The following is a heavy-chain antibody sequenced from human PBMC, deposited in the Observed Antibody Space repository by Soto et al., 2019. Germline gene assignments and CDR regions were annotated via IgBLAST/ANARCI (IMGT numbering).Heavy chain of an antibody. V-gene: IGHV1-18*01. Sequence: QVQLVQSGGEVKKPGASVKLSCTASGYTFTSYGISWVRQAPGQGLEWRGGISPYNGKTNYAQNVQGRATRTTDTSARLTDTHLPSLGPDDTAVYHCARGGDGNYSPAMDVWGQGTTVTVS. J-gene: IGHJ6*02. CDR2: ISPYNGKT. CDR3: ARGGDGNYSPAMDV. CDR1: GYTFTSYG. D-gene: IGHD2-15*01.